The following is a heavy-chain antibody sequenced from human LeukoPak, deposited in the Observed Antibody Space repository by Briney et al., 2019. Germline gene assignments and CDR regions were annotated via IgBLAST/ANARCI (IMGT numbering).Heavy chain of an antibody. Sequence: ASVKVSCKASGYTFTSYDINWVRQATGQGLEWMGWMNPNSGNTGYAQKFQGRVTMTRNTSISTAYMELSSLRSEDTAVYYCARWGTYSSSWYASYYYYYSMDVWGQGTTVTVSS. CDR3: ARWGTYSSSWYASYYYYYSMDV. J-gene: IGHJ6*02. V-gene: IGHV1-8*01. CDR2: MNPNSGNT. CDR1: GYTFTSYD. D-gene: IGHD6-13*01.